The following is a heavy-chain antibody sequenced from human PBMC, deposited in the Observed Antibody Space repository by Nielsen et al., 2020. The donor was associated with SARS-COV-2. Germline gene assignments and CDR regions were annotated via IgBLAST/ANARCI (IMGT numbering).Heavy chain of an antibody. J-gene: IGHJ6*02. CDR3: ARDRTVTTRMDV. Sequence: SVKVSCKASGGTFSSYAISWVRQAPGQGLEWMGGIIPIFGTANYAQKFQGRVTITADESTSTAYMELSSLRSEDTAVYYCARDRTVTTRMDVWGQGTTVTVSS. D-gene: IGHD4-17*01. V-gene: IGHV1-69*13. CDR1: GGTFSSYA. CDR2: IIPIFGTA.